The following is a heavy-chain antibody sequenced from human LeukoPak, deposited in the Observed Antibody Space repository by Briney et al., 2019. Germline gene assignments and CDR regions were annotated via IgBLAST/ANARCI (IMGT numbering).Heavy chain of an antibody. J-gene: IGHJ4*02. Sequence: SETLSLTCTVSGGSISSYYWSWIRQPPGKGLEWVGYIYYSGSTNYNPSLKSRLTISVHTSKNQFSLKLSSVTAADTAVYYCPRSLWFGESFPFDYWGQGTLVTVSS. CDR2: IYYSGST. CDR3: PRSLWFGESFPFDY. V-gene: IGHV4-59*01. D-gene: IGHD3-10*01. CDR1: GGSISSYY.